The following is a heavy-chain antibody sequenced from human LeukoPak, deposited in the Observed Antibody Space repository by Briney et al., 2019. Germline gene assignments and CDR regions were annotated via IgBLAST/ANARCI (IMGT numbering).Heavy chain of an antibody. CDR1: GGSVGSNY. V-gene: IGHV4-59*02. CDR2: ISYSGDT. D-gene: IGHD6-19*01. J-gene: IGHJ1*01. Sequence: PSETLSLTCSVSGGSVGSNYWSWVRQPPGKGLEWIGYISYSGDTKYNPSLKSRLSMSVDTSKNQCSLMLTSVAAADTAVYYCARGSGWYPHWGQGTLVTVSS. CDR3: ARGSGWYPH.